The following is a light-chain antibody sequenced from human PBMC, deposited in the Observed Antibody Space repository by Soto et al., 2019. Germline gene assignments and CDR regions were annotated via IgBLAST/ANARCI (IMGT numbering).Light chain of an antibody. V-gene: IGKV1-5*01. J-gene: IGKJ3*01. CDR3: QQYSRYPFT. CDR1: QSISEW. CDR2: DVS. Sequence: DIRMTQSPSTLSASVGDRVTITCRASQSISEWLTWYQQKPGRAPKLLIYDVSSLESGVPSRFSGSGSETEFTLNISSLQPDDFATYYCQQYSRYPFTFGPGTKVDIK.